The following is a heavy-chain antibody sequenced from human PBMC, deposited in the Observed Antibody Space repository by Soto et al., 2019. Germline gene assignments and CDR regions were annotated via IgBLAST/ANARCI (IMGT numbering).Heavy chain of an antibody. Sequence: VASVKFSCKASGYTFTTYGIAWVRQAPGQVLECMGWISASNGNTNYXXKLQGRVXXTTDTSTNTAXMELRXLRCDDTAVYYCARDGYFDYWVQGTLVTVSS. CDR2: ISASNGNT. V-gene: IGHV1-18*01. J-gene: IGHJ4*02. CDR1: GYTFTTYG. CDR3: ARDGYFDY.